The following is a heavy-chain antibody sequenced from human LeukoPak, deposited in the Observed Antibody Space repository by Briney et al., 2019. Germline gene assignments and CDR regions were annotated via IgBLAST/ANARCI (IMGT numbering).Heavy chain of an antibody. J-gene: IGHJ4*02. V-gene: IGHV1-69*13. CDR1: GGTFSSYA. CDR3: ASPITIFGVVIMGFVN. D-gene: IGHD3-3*01. Sequence: SVKVSCKASGGTFSSYAISWVRQAPGQGLEWMGGIIPIFGTANYAQKFQGRVTITADESTSTAYMELSSLRSEDTAVYYCASPITIFGVVIMGFVNWGQGTLVTVSS. CDR2: IIPIFGTA.